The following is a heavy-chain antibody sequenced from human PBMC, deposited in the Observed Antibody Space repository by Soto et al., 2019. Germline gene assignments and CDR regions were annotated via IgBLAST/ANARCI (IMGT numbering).Heavy chain of an antibody. CDR2: ISGSGGST. Sequence: EVQLLESGGGLVQPGGSLRLSCAASGFTFSSYAMSWVRQAPGKGLEWDSAISGSGGSTYYADSVKGRFTISRDNSKNTLYLQMNSLRDEVTAVYYCAKDPKYCSGGSCFAPYYYYGMDVWGQGTTVTVSS. CDR3: AKDPKYCSGGSCFAPYYYYGMDV. CDR1: GFTFSSYA. J-gene: IGHJ6*02. V-gene: IGHV3-23*01. D-gene: IGHD2-15*01.